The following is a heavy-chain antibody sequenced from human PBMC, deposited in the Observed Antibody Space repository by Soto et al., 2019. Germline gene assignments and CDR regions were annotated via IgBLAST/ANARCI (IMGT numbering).Heavy chain of an antibody. V-gene: IGHV1-2*02. CDR2: INPKFGDT. J-gene: IGHJ6*02. Sequence: QVQLVQSGAEVKEPGDSVRVSCEASGYTFTAYYIHWVRQVPGQGLEWMGWINPKFGDTTYAQDFQGKVTMTRDMCISTVYMELSRLTSDDTAIYYCARNMDYYYGPGSGNGHGVWGQGTTVTV. CDR1: GYTFTAYY. CDR3: ARNMDYYYGPGSGNGHGV. D-gene: IGHD3-10*01.